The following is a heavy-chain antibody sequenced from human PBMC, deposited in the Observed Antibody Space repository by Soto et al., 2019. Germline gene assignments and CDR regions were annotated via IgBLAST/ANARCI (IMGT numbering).Heavy chain of an antibody. CDR2: IYYSGST. CDR1: GGSISSYY. Sequence: SETLSLTCTVSGGSISSYYWSWIRQPPGKGLEWIGYIYYSGSTNYNPSLKSRVTISVDTSKNQFSLKLSSVTAADTAVYYCARAKAPLYSSSWYWFHPWGQGTLVTVS. V-gene: IGHV4-59*08. CDR3: ARAKAPLYSSSWYWFHP. D-gene: IGHD6-13*01. J-gene: IGHJ5*02.